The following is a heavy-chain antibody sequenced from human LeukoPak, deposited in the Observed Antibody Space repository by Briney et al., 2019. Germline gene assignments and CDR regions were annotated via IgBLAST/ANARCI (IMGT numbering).Heavy chain of an antibody. J-gene: IGHJ4*02. CDR1: GFTFRPYA. V-gene: IGHV3-23*01. Sequence: GGSLRLSCAASGFTFRPYAMSWVRQAPGKGLEWVSTLSGSGAITYYADSVKGRFTISGDNSKNTLYLQMNSLRAEDTAVYYCARAQWLGGYFDYWGQGTLVTVSS. D-gene: IGHD6-19*01. CDR3: ARAQWLGGYFDY. CDR2: LSGSGAIT.